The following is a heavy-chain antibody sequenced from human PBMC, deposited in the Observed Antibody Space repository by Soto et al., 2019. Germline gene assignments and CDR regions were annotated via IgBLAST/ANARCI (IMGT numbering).Heavy chain of an antibody. CDR2: INPNSGGT. CDR3: ARDHAFGEVVYGMDV. Sequence: ASVKVSCNASGYTFTGYYMHWVRQAPGQGLEWMGWINPNSGGTNYAQKFQGWVTMTRDTSISTAYMELSRLRSDDTAVYYCARDHAFGEVVYGMDVWGQGPTVTASS. V-gene: IGHV1-2*04. CDR1: GYTFTGYY. J-gene: IGHJ6*02. D-gene: IGHD3-10*01.